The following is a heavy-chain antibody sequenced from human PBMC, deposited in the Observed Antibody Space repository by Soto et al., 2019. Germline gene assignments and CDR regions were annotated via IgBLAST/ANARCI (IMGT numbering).Heavy chain of an antibody. D-gene: IGHD6-13*01. CDR3: ARHSSSWVGGRLFAAFDI. CDR1: GGSINSGDYY. Sequence: PSETLSLTCTVSGGSINSGDYYWHWIRKPPGKGLECIGYIYYSGSTYYNPSLKSRVTISVDTSKNQFSLKLSSVTAADTAVYYCARHSSSWVGGRLFAAFDIWGQGTMVTVSS. CDR2: IYYSGST. J-gene: IGHJ3*02. V-gene: IGHV4-30-4*01.